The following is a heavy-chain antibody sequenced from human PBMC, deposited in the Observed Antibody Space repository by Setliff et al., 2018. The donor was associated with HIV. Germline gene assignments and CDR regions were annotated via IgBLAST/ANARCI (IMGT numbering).Heavy chain of an antibody. Sequence: SETLSLTCAVSGYSISSGHYWGWIRQPPGKGLEWIGSIYHSGTTYDNPSLKSRVTISVDTSKNQFSLKLSSVTAADTAVYYCARQFLDWSNDYYSRYYMDVWGKGTTVTAP. CDR3: ARQFLDWSNDYYSRYYMDV. V-gene: IGHV4-38-2*01. D-gene: IGHD3-3*01. J-gene: IGHJ6*03. CDR1: GYSISSGHY. CDR2: IYHSGTT.